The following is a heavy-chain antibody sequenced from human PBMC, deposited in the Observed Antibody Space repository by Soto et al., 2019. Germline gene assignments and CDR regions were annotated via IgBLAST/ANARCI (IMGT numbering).Heavy chain of an antibody. CDR2: IHYSGST. Sequence: QVQLQESGPGLVKPSETLSLTCTVSGGSISGYYWSWIRQPPGKGLEWIGYIHYSGSTNYSPSLKSRVTMSVDTSKNQFSLNLRSVTAADTAIYYCVRHLRCGDEGYVVDPWGQGTLVTVS. J-gene: IGHJ5*02. D-gene: IGHD2-21*01. CDR3: VRHLRCGDEGYVVDP. V-gene: IGHV4-59*08. CDR1: GGSISGYY.